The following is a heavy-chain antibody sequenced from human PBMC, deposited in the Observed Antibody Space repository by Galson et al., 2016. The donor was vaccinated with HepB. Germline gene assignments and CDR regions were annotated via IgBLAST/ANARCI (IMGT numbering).Heavy chain of an antibody. D-gene: IGHD2-21*02. V-gene: IGHV5-51*01. Sequence: QSGAEVKKPGEPLKISCKGSGYRFANYWIGWVRQMPGKGLESMGIVYPGNSEIRYSPSFQGQVTISADKSITTVYLQWNSLKASASAIYYCARHECRGSDCFSAYDFWGQGTVVTVSS. J-gene: IGHJ3*01. CDR1: GYRFANYW. CDR2: VYPGNSEI. CDR3: ARHECRGSDCFSAYDF.